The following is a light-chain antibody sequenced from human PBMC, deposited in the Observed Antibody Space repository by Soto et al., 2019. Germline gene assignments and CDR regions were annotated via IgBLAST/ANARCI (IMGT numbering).Light chain of an antibody. CDR3: QYYNNWLAT. CDR2: AAS. Sequence: EVVMTQSPATLSFSPCDKVSLSCSSNQTISNMLAWYQQKPGQAPRLLIYAASTRATGLSARFSGSGSGTEFTLTISSLQSEDFTIYYCQYYNNWLATFGGGTKVDI. V-gene: IGKV3-15*01. CDR1: QTISNM. J-gene: IGKJ4*01.